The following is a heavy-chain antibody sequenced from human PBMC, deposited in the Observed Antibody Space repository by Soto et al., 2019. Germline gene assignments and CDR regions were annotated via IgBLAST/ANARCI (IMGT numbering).Heavy chain of an antibody. J-gene: IGHJ6*02. CDR1: GGTFSSYA. CDR2: IIPIFGTA. V-gene: IGHV1-69*01. CDR3: ARSCSGGSCYARYSYYYGMDV. D-gene: IGHD2-15*01. Sequence: QVQLVQSGAEVKKPGSSVKVSCKASGGTFSSYAISWVRQAPGQGLEWMGGIIPIFGTANYAQKFQGRVTITADESTSTAYLELSSLRSEDTAVYYCARSCSGGSCYARYSYYYGMDVWGQGTTVTVSS.